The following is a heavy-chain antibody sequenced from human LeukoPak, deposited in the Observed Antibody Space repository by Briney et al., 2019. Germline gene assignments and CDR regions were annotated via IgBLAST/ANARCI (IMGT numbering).Heavy chain of an antibody. Sequence: GGSLRLSCVASGFTLSTYWMTWVRQAPGKGLEWVANIKPDGSEKYFVDSVRGRFTISRDNVKNSLYLQMNSLRAEDTAVYYCARDRIIYGDYGDAFDIWGQGTMVTVSS. V-gene: IGHV3-7*01. CDR1: GFTLSTYW. J-gene: IGHJ3*02. D-gene: IGHD4-17*01. CDR3: ARDRIIYGDYGDAFDI. CDR2: IKPDGSEK.